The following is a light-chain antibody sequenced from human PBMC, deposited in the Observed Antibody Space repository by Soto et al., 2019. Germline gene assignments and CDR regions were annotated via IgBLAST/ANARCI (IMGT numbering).Light chain of an antibody. CDR3: QQRSNWPPIT. V-gene: IGKV3-11*01. Sequence: ALAQSPVALSLSPWERATLSCRASQSVSTDLAWYQQKPGQAPRLLLYGVSTRATGIPARFSGSGSDTKFTLTISSLQSEDFAVYYCQQRSNWPPITFGQGTRLEIK. J-gene: IGKJ5*01. CDR1: QSVSTD. CDR2: GVS.